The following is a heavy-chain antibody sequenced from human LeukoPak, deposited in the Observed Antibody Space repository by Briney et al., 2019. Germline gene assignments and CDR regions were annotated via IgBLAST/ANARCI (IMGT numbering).Heavy chain of an antibody. J-gene: IGHJ6*02. CDR2: ISKDGRKN. CDR1: GFSVSASG. V-gene: IGHV3-30*04. CDR3: ARDGYYYDSSGYSDYYYYYGMDV. Sequence: PGRSLRLSCEASGFSVSASGVHWVRQAPGKGLEWMAVISKDGRKNHYADSVKGRSTISRDNAKNSLYLQMNSLRAEDTAVYYCARDGYYYDSSGYSDYYYYYGMDVWGQGTTVTVSS. D-gene: IGHD3-22*01.